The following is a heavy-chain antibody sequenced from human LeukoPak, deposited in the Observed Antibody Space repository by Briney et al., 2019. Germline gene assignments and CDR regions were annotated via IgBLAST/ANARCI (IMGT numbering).Heavy chain of an antibody. V-gene: IGHV3-23*01. J-gene: IGHJ4*02. CDR1: GSTFSSYA. Sequence: GGSLRLSCAASGSTFSSYAMSWVRHAPGKGLELVSAISGSGGSTYYADSVKGRFTISRDNSKNTPYLQMNSLRAEDTAVYYCAKNIAVAGTNFDYWGQGTLVTVSS. D-gene: IGHD6-19*01. CDR3: AKNIAVAGTNFDY. CDR2: ISGSGGST.